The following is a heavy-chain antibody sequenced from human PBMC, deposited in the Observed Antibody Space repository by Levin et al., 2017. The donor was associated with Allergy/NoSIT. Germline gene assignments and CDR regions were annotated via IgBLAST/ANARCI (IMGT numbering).Heavy chain of an antibody. D-gene: IGHD3-10*01. CDR3: ARIKDYYGSGSYYDY. CDR1: GFSLVTSGVC. CDR2: IDWDDDK. J-gene: IGHJ4*02. V-gene: IGHV2-70*11. Sequence: SGPTLVKPTQTLTLTCTFSGFSLVTSGVCVTWIRQPPGKALEWLARIDWDDDKYYSTSLQTRLTISRDTSKNQVVLTMTNMDPVDTGTYYCARIKDYYGSGSYYDYWGQGT.